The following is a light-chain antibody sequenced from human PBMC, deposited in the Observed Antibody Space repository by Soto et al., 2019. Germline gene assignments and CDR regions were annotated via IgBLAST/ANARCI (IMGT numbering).Light chain of an antibody. CDR3: QQYHNWPPRT. V-gene: IGKV3-15*01. J-gene: IGKJ1*01. Sequence: EIVMTQSPATLSVSPGERATLSCRASQGIGSSLAWYQQKPGQAPRLLIYGASTRATGIPARFSGSGSGTEFTLTIGSLQSEDFAVYYCQQYHNWPPRTFGQGTKVEIK. CDR2: GAS. CDR1: QGIGSS.